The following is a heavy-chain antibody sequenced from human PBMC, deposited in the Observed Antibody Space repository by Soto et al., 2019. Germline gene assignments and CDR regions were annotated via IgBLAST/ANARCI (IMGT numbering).Heavy chain of an antibody. CDR3: ARDREYCSGDNCYETGSDY. CDR2: ISRSSSTI. V-gene: IGHV3-48*01. Sequence: EVQLVESGGGLVKPGGSLRLSCAASGFSFKSYSMNWVRQAAGKGLEWVSDISRSSSTINYADSVKGRFTISRDNAKNSLYLQMNSLRAEDTAVYYCARDREYCSGDNCYETGSDYWGQGTLVTVSS. J-gene: IGHJ4*02. CDR1: GFSFKSYS. D-gene: IGHD2-15*01.